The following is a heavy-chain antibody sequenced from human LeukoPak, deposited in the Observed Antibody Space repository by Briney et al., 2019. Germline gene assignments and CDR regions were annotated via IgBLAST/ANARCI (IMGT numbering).Heavy chain of an antibody. J-gene: IGHJ4*02. V-gene: IGHV3-23*01. CDR3: AKESPHFDY. Sequence: GGSLRLSCAPSGFTFRRYAMSWVRQAPGKGLAWVSTISGGGDTTYYADSVKGRFTISRDNSKNTLYLQMNSLRAEDRAVYYCAKESPHFDYWGQGTLVTVSS. CDR2: ISGGGDTT. CDR1: GFTFRRYA.